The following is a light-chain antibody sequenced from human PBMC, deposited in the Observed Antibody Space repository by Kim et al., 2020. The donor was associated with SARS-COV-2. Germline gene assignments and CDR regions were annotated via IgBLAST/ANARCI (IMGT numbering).Light chain of an antibody. CDR2: DAS. V-gene: IGKV3-11*01. CDR3: QHRSNWLYT. J-gene: IGKJ2*01. CDR1: QSVSNF. Sequence: SLSPGERATLSCRASQSVSNFVAWYQQKPGQAPRLLIYDASNRASGVPARFSGGGSGTDFTLTINSLEPEDFAVYYCQHRSNWLYTFGQGTKLEI.